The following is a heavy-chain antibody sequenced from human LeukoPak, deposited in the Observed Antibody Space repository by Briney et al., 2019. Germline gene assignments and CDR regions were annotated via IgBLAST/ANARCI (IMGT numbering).Heavy chain of an antibody. J-gene: IGHJ6*03. D-gene: IGHD4-17*01. V-gene: IGHV4-59*01. CDR2: IYGSGST. CDR3: ARGDGDYVPYYYYYYMDV. CDR1: GGSISSYY. Sequence: SETLSLTCTVSGGSISSYYWSWIRQPPGKGLEWIGYIYGSGSTNYNPSLKSRVTISVDTSKNQFSLKLSSVTAADTAVYYCARGDGDYVPYYYYYYMDVWGKGTTVTVSS.